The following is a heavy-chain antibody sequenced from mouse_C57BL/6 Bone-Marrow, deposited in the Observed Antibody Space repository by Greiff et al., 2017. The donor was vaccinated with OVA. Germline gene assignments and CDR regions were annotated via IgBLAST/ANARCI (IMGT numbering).Heavy chain of an antibody. CDR3: ARSGDGYYVAWFAY. D-gene: IGHD2-3*01. J-gene: IGHJ3*01. Sequence: VKLQESGAELVRPGTSVKMSCKASGYTFTNYWIGWAKQRPGHGLEWIGDIYPGGGYTNYNEKFKGKATLTADKSSSTAYMQFSSLTSEDSAIYYCARSGDGYYVAWFAYWGQGTLVTVSA. V-gene: IGHV1-63*01. CDR1: GYTFTNYW. CDR2: IYPGGGYT.